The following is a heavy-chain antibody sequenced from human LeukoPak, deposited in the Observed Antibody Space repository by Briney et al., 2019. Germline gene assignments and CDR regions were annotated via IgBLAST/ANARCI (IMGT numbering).Heavy chain of an antibody. Sequence: GGSLILSCAASGFTFSSNYMSWVRQAPGKGLEWVSVIYSGGSTYYADSVKGRFTISRDNSKNTLYLQMNSLRAEDTAVYYCARDGLAVAGTVYYYGMDVWGQGTTVTVSS. CDR1: GFTFSSNY. D-gene: IGHD6-19*01. CDR3: ARDGLAVAGTVYYYGMDV. CDR2: IYSGGST. J-gene: IGHJ6*02. V-gene: IGHV3-66*01.